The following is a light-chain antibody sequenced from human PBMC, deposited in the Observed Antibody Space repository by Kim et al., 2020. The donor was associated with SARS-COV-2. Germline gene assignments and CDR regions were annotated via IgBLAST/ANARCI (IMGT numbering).Light chain of an antibody. V-gene: IGKV3-15*01. Sequence: EIVLTQSPGTLSVSPGERVTLSCRSTKRVNDNLAWYQQKPGQPPRLLVYGGSVTPTYIPARFSGSGSKTEYTLTVTSLQSEDFAIYYCQQRGNWPLTFGGGTKVDIK. J-gene: IGKJ4*01. CDR2: GGS. CDR1: KRVNDN. CDR3: QQRGNWPLT.